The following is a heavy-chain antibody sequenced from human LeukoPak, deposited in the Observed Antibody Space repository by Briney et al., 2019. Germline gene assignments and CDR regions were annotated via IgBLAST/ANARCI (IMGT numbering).Heavy chain of an antibody. CDR3: ARDSGGRLVRGVITLDY. CDR2: ISSSSNPI. V-gene: IGHV3-48*02. Sequence: GGSLRLSCAASGFTFSNYAMNWVRQAPGKGLEWVSYISSSSNPIYYADSVKGRFTISRDNAKNSLYLQMNSLRDEDTAVYYCARDSGGRLVRGVITLDYWGQGTLVTVSS. D-gene: IGHD3-10*01. CDR1: GFTFSNYA. J-gene: IGHJ4*02.